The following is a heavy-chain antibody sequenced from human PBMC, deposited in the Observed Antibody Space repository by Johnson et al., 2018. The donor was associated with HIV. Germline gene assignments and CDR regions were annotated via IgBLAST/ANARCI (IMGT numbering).Heavy chain of an antibody. J-gene: IGHJ3*02. CDR1: GFTFSSFP. D-gene: IGHD3-10*01. V-gene: IGHV3-30-3*02. CDR2: ISYVGTNK. CDR3: VKVQDEWFRALGAFDI. Sequence: QVQLVESGGGVVQPGRSPRLACAASGFTFSSFPMHWVRQAPGKGLEWVAFISYVGTNKYYADSVKGRFTISRDNSKNTVFLQMNTLRAEDTAVYYCVKVQDEWFRALGAFDIWGQGTMVTVSS.